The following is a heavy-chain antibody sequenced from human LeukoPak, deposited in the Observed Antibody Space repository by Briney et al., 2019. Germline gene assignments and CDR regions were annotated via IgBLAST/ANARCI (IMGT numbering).Heavy chain of an antibody. D-gene: IGHD3-16*01. CDR2: INPNSGDT. V-gene: IGHV1-2*02. Sequence: GASVKVSCKASGYTFTGYYIHWVRQAPGQGLEWMGWINPNSGDTNYVKKFQGRVTMTRDTSISTASMELSELKSDDTAVYYCATFAQDWGTFHYWGQGTLVTVSS. CDR3: ATFAQDWGTFHY. J-gene: IGHJ4*02. CDR1: GYTFTGYY.